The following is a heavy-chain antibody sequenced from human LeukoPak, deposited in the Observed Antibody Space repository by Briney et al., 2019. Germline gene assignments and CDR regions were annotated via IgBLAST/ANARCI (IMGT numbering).Heavy chain of an antibody. D-gene: IGHD3-9*01. CDR1: GFTFSSYA. Sequence: GGSLILSCAASGFTFSSYAMSWVRQAPGKGLEWVSGISGSGGSTNYADSVKGRFTISRDNSKNTLYLQMNSLRAEDTAVYYCAKFGYSDWLSHFDYWGQGTLVTVSS. CDR3: AKFGYSDWLSHFDY. J-gene: IGHJ4*02. CDR2: ISGSGGST. V-gene: IGHV3-23*01.